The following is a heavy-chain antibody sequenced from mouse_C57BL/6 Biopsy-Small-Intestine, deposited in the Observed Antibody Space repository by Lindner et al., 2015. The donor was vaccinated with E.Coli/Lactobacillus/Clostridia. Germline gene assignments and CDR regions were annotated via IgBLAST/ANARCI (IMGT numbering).Heavy chain of an antibody. D-gene: IGHD2-14*01. CDR2: ISVHDGNI. CDR1: GFIFRSYG. Sequence: SVKVSCKASGFIFRSYGISWVRQAPGHGLEWMGWISVHDGNITYSQKFQDRVSMTTDTSTSTAYMELRNLRSDDTAVYYCARDRIAANSGTFLYFDYWGQGARVTVSS. CDR3: ARDRIAANSGTFLYFDY. V-gene: IGHV1-7*01. J-gene: IGHJ2*03.